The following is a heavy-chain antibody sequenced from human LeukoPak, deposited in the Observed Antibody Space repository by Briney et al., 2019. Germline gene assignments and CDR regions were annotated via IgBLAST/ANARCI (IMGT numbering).Heavy chain of an antibody. CDR3: ASKWVTYYYNSSAYHYPTDVFDI. CDR2: INPNSGNT. Sequence: ASVKVSCKASGYTFTGYYMHWVRQAPGQGLEWMGWINPNSGNTGYAQKFQGRVTMTRNTSISTAYMELSSLRSEDTAVYYCASKWVTYYYNSSAYHYPTDVFDIWGQGTMVTVSS. D-gene: IGHD3-22*01. CDR1: GYTFTGYY. V-gene: IGHV1-8*02. J-gene: IGHJ3*02.